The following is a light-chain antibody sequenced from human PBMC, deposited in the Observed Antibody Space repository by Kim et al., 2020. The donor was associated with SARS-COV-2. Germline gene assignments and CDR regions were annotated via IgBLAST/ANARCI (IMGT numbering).Light chain of an antibody. CDR1: NIGSKS. V-gene: IGLV3-21*04. J-gene: IGLJ3*02. CDR3: QVWDSSSDHWV. Sequence: SYELTQPPSVSVAPGKTARITCGGNNIGSKSVHWYQQKPGQAPVLVSYYDSDRHSGIPERFSGSNSGNTATLTISRVEAGDEADYYCQVWDSSSDHWVFGGGTKLTVL. CDR2: YDS.